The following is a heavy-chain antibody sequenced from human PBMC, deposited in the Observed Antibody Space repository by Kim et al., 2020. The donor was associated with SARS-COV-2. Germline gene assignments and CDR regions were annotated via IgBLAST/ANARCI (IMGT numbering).Heavy chain of an antibody. Sequence: GGSLRLSCTASGFTFGDYAMSWFRQAPGKGLEWVGFIRSKAYGGTTEYAASVKGRFTISRDDSKSIAYLQMNSLKTEDTAVYYCTRRHSSSWYYYYGMDVWGQGTTGTVSS. D-gene: IGHD6-13*01. V-gene: IGHV3-49*03. CDR1: GFTFGDYA. CDR2: IRSKAYGGTT. J-gene: IGHJ6*02. CDR3: TRRHSSSWYYYYGMDV.